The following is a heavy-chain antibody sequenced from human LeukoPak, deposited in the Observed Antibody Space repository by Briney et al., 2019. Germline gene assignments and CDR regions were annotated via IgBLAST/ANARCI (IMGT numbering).Heavy chain of an antibody. J-gene: IGHJ4*02. CDR1: VGSFSGYY. CDR3: ARGPGWKPRYSSSWYPGRYFDY. V-gene: IGHV4-34*01. D-gene: IGHD6-13*01. Sequence: PSETLSLTYAVYVGSFSGYYWSWIRQPPGKGLEWIGEINHSGSTNYNPSLKRRVTISVDTSKNQFSLKLSYVTAADKAVYYCARGPGWKPRYSSSWYPGRYFDYWGQGTLVTVSS. CDR2: INHSGST.